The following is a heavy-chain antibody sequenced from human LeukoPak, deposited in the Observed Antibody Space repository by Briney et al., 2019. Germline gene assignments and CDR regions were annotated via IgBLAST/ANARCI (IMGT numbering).Heavy chain of an antibody. CDR2: IYSGGST. CDR3: ASRSTGYSSGWYRPSYYYYYYMDV. D-gene: IGHD6-19*01. Sequence: RGSLRLSCAASGFTVSSNYMSWVRQAPGKGLEWVSVIYSGGSTYYADSVKGRFTISRDNSKNTLYLQMNSLRAEDTAVYYCASRSTGYSSGWYRPSYYYYYYMDVWGKGTTVTISS. V-gene: IGHV3-53*01. CDR1: GFTVSSNY. J-gene: IGHJ6*03.